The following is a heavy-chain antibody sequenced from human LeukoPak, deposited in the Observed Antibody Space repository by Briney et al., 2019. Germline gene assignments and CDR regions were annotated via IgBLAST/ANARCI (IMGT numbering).Heavy chain of an antibody. D-gene: IGHD3-16*02. CDR3: ATLYYDSVWGSYRPANDY. CDR2: ISYSGST. V-gene: IGHV4-39*07. CDR1: GGSISSRSYF. Sequence: SETLSLTCTVSGGSISSRSYFCAWIRQPPGKGLEWIGSISYSGSTYYSPSLKSRVTISVDTSKNQFSLKLTSVTAADTAVYYCATLYYDSVWGSYRPANDYWGQGTLVTVSS. J-gene: IGHJ4*02.